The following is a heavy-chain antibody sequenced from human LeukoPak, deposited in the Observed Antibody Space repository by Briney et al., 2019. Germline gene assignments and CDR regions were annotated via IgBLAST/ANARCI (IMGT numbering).Heavy chain of an antibody. V-gene: IGHV4-31*03. CDR1: GGSISSGGYY. CDR3: ARGHCSSTSCSRNWFEP. CDR2: IYYSGST. Sequence: SQTLSLTCTVSGGSISSGGYYWSWIRQHPGKGLEWIGYIYYSGSTYYNPSLKSRVTISVDTSKNQFSLKLSSVTAADTAVYYCARGHCSSTSCSRNWFEPWGQGTLVTVSS. J-gene: IGHJ5*02. D-gene: IGHD2-2*01.